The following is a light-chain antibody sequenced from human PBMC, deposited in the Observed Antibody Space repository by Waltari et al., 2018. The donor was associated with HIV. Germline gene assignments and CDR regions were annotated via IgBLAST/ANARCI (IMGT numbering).Light chain of an antibody. CDR3: QQYNIRPRGNT. Sequence: DIVMTQSPAILSVSPGERVTLSCRASQGVGRNVAWYQQKVGQAPRLRIYGAATRAAEIPVRFSGSGSGTDFTLTIDSLQSEDFATYYCQQYNIRPRGNTFGQGTKLQIK. J-gene: IGKJ2*01. CDR1: QGVGRN. CDR2: GAA. V-gene: IGKV3-15*01.